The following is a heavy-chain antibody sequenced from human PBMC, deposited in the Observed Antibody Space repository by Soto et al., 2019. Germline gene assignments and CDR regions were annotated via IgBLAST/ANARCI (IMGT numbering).Heavy chain of an antibody. CDR3: ARVYYDSSGYRDLDY. J-gene: IGHJ4*02. CDR1: GYTFTSYY. Sequence: ASVKVSCKASGYTFTSYYMHWVRQAPGQGLEWMGIINPSGGSTSYAQKFQGRVTMIRDTSTSTVYMELSSLRSEDTAVYYCARVYYDSSGYRDLDYWGQGTLVTVSS. CDR2: INPSGGST. V-gene: IGHV1-46*01. D-gene: IGHD3-22*01.